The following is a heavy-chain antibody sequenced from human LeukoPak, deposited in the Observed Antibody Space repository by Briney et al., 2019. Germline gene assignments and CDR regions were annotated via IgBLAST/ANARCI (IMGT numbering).Heavy chain of an antibody. D-gene: IGHD2-8*02. CDR2: IYYSGST. V-gene: IGHV4-59*01. Sequence: SETLSLTCTVSGGSISSYYWSWIRQPPGKGLEWIGYIYYSGSTHYNPSLKSRVTISVDTSKNQFSLKLSSVTAADTAVYYCAREHNTVQDYWGQGTLVTVSS. CDR3: AREHNTVQDY. J-gene: IGHJ4*02. CDR1: GGSISSYY.